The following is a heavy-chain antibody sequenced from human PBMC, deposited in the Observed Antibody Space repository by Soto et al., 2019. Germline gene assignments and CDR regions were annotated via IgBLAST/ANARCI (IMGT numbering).Heavy chain of an antibody. V-gene: IGHV3-23*01. CDR2: ISGSGGST. J-gene: IGHJ4*02. Sequence: GESLKISCAASGFTFSSYAMSWVRQAPGKGLEWVSAISGSGGSTYYADSVKGRFTISRDNSKNTLYLQMNSLRAEDTAVYYCAKIPQWLVFSLFDYWGQGTLVTVSS. CDR1: GFTFSSYA. D-gene: IGHD6-19*01. CDR3: AKIPQWLVFSLFDY.